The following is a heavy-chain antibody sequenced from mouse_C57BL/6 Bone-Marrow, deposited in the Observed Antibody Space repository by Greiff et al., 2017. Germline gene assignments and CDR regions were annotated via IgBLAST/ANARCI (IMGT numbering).Heavy chain of an antibody. D-gene: IGHD2-4*01. Sequence: EVMLVESGGGLVQPGGSLKLSCAASGFTFSDYYMYWVRQTPEKRLEWVAYISNGGGSTYYPDTVKGRFTISRDNAKNTLYLQMSRLKSEDTAMYYCARHDYVGAMDYWGQETSVTGSS. CDR2: ISNGGGST. CDR3: ARHDYVGAMDY. V-gene: IGHV5-12*01. J-gene: IGHJ4*01. CDR1: GFTFSDYY.